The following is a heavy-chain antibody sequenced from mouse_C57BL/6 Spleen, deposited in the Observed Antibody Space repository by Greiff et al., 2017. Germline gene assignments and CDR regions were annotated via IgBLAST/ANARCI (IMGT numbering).Heavy chain of an antibody. CDR2: ISYDGSN. V-gene: IGHV3-6*01. Sequence: EVQLVESGPGLVKPSQSLSLTCSVSGYSITSGYNWNWKRKFPGNKLEWLGYISYDGSNNYKPSIKNRIALSPDTSKSQFFLKLNAVTTEDTATYYFASDNDYDEYYYAMDYWGQGTSVTVSS. CDR3: ASDNDYDEYYYAMDY. D-gene: IGHD2-4*01. CDR1: GYSITSGYN. J-gene: IGHJ4*01.